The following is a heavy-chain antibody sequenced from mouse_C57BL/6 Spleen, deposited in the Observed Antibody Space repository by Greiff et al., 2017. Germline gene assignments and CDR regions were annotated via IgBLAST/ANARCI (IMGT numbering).Heavy chain of an antibody. CDR3: ARGGYYDY. V-gene: IGHV5-4*03. J-gene: IGHJ2*01. CDR1: GFTFSSYA. Sequence: EVKVVESGGGLVKPGGSLKLSCAASGFTFSSYAMSWVRQTPEKRLEWVATISDGGSYTYYPDNVKGRFTISRDNAKNNLYLQMSHLKSEDTAMYYCARGGYYDYWGHGTTLTVSS. CDR2: ISDGGSYT.